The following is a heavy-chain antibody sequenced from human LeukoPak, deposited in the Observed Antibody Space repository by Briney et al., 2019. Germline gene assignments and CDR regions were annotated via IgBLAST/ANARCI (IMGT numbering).Heavy chain of an antibody. V-gene: IGHV4-4*07. CDR1: GGSISSYY. CDR3: ARDELRVGATVTDY. J-gene: IGHJ4*02. D-gene: IGHD1-26*01. Sequence: PSETLSLTCTVSGGSISSYYWSWIRQPAGKGLEWIGRIYTSGSTNYNPSLKSRVTMSVDTSKNQFSLKLSSATAADTAVYYCARDELRVGATVTDYWGQGTLVTVSS. CDR2: IYTSGST.